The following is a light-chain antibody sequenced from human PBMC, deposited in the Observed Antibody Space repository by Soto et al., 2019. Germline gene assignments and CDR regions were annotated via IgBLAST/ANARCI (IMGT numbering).Light chain of an antibody. J-gene: IGLJ1*01. V-gene: IGLV2-14*01. CDR3: SSFVGPYTYV. Sequence: QSVLTQPASVSGSPGQSITISCTGTSNDVGSYDFVSWYQQQPGKAPKLLIYEVSNRPSGVSHRFSGSKSDNTASLTISGLQSEDEADYYCSSFVGPYTYVFGTGTRSPS. CDR2: EVS. CDR1: SNDVGSYDF.